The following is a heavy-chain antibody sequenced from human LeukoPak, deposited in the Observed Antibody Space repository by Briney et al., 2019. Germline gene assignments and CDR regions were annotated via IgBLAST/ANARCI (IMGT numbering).Heavy chain of an antibody. CDR2: TFSSGST. CDR1: GGSLSAYY. CDR3: ARRRSDAYSFEY. J-gene: IGHJ4*02. D-gene: IGHD5-24*01. V-gene: IGHV4-59*12. Sequence: SETLSLTCSVSGGSLSAYYWSWIRQSPGRGLEWVGYTFSSGSTTYNPSLKSRVTISVDTSKNQFSLKLSSVTAADTAVYFCARRRSDAYSFEYWGQGALVTVSS.